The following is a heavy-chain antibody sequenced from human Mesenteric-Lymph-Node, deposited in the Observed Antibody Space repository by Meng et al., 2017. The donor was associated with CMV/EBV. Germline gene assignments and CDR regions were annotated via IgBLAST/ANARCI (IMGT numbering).Heavy chain of an antibody. D-gene: IGHD6-6*01. CDR1: GGSVSSSSYY. CDR3: ARTSYRDSSPDNYYYGMDV. V-gene: IGHV4-61*01. J-gene: IGHJ6*02. Sequence: SETLSLTCTVSGGSVSSSSYYWTWIRQAPGKGLEWIACMYYSGNVNYNPSLKSRITMSMDTSKNQFSLKLSSVTAADTAVYHCARTSYRDSSPDNYYYGMDVWGQGTTVTVSS. CDR2: MYYSGNV.